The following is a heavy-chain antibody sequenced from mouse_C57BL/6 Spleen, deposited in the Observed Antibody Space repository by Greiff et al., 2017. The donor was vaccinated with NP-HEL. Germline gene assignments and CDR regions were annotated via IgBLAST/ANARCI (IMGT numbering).Heavy chain of an antibody. D-gene: IGHD1-1*01. J-gene: IGHJ2*01. CDR3: ARVPYYGSSYDYFDY. CDR1: GFTFSSYA. Sequence: EVKLMESGGGLVKPGGSLKLSCAASGFTFSSYAMSWVRQTPEKRLEWVATISDGGSYTYYPDNVKGRFTISRANAKNNLYLQMGHLKSEDTAMYYCARVPYYGSSYDYFDYWGQGTTLTVSS. V-gene: IGHV5-4*03. CDR2: ISDGGSYT.